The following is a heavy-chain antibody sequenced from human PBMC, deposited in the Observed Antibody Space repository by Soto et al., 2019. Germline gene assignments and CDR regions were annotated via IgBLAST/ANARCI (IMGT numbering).Heavy chain of an antibody. V-gene: IGHV3-9*01. CDR1: GFTFDDYA. J-gene: IGHJ6*03. D-gene: IGHD3-3*01. CDR2: ITWNSGTI. Sequence: EVQLVESGGGLVQPGRSLRLSCAASGFTFDDYAMHWVRQAPGRGLEWVSRITWNSGTIDYADSVKGRFTISRDNAKNSRYLQMNSLRAEDTALYYCTTSWRLYDMDVWCKGTTVTVSS. CDR3: TTSWRLYDMDV.